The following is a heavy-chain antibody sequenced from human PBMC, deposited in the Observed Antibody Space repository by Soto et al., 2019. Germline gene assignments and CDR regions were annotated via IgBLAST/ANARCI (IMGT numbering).Heavy chain of an antibody. CDR1: GYSFTSYW. V-gene: IGHV5-51*01. CDR2: IYPGDSDT. J-gene: IGHJ5*02. Sequence: PGESLKISCKASGYSFTSYWIGWVRQTPEKGLEWMGMIYPGDSDTRYSPSFQGQVTISADKSINTAYLQXSSLKASDTAMYYCGRPYANGGNTXFDAWGQGTLVTVSS. D-gene: IGHD2-15*01. CDR3: GRPYANGGNTXFDA.